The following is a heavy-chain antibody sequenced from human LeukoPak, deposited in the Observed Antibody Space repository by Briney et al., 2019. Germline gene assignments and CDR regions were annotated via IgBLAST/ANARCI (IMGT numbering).Heavy chain of an antibody. V-gene: IGHV3-23*01. D-gene: IGHD3-9*01. J-gene: IGHJ4*02. Sequence: PSETLSLTCAVYGGSFSGYYWSWVRQAPGKGLEWVSAISGSGGSTYYADSVKGRLTISRDNSKNTLYLQMNSLRAEDTAVYYCARVEEPYDILTGYYTWYYFDYWGQGTLVTVSS. CDR1: GGSFSGYY. CDR2: ISGSGGST. CDR3: ARVEEPYDILTGYYTWYYFDY.